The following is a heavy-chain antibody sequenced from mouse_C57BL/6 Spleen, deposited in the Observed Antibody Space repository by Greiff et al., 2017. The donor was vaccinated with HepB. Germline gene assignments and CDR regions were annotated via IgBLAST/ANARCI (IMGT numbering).Heavy chain of an antibody. V-gene: IGHV1-77*01. CDR1: GYTFTDYY. CDR3: AREGPYYYGSSYHYAMDY. CDR2: IGPGSGST. Sequence: VQLQQSGAELVKPGASVKISCKASGYTFTDYYINWVKQRPGQGLEWIGKIGPGSGSTYYNEKFKGKATLTADKSSSTAYMQLSSLTSEDSAVYFCAREGPYYYGSSYHYAMDYWGQGTSVTVSS. D-gene: IGHD1-1*01. J-gene: IGHJ4*01.